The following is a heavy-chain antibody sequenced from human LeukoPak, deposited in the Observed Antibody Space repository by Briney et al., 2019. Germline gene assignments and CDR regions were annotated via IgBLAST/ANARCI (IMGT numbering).Heavy chain of an antibody. CDR3: AKNWGYSDD. J-gene: IGHJ4*02. CDR1: GFSFSTYW. CDR2: INPVGSEK. V-gene: IGHV3-7*02. Sequence: GGSLRLSCAASGFSFSTYWMNWVRQAPGKGLEWVANINPVGSEKYYLDSVKGRFTISRDNAKNSLYLQMNSLRAEDTAVYYCAKNWGYSDDWGQGTLVTVSS. D-gene: IGHD7-27*01.